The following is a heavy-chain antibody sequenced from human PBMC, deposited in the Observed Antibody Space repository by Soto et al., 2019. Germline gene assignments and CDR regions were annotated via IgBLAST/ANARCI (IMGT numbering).Heavy chain of an antibody. CDR2: IYWDDDK. D-gene: IGHD6-13*01. CDR3: AHRADGGAAAETLDWFDP. J-gene: IGHJ5*02. V-gene: IGHV2-5*02. CDR1: GFSLSTSGVG. Sequence: QITLKESGPTLVKPTQTLTLTCTFSGFSLSTSGVGVGWIRQPPGKALEWLALIYWDDDKRYSPSLKSRLTITKDTSKNQVVLTMTSMDPVDTATYYCAHRADGGAAAETLDWFDPWGEGTLVTVSS.